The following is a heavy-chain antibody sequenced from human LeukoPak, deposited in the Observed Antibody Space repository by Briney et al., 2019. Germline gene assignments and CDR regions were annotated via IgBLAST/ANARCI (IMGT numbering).Heavy chain of an antibody. V-gene: IGHV3-73*01. CDR1: GFIFGGSA. CDR3: SRTYATVDFDY. D-gene: IGHD4-23*01. CDR2: IRSKAHRYAT. Sequence: QPGGSLKLSCAASGFIFGGSAIHWVRQASEKGLEWVGRIRSKAHRYATAYAVSVKGRFTIFRDDSKNVAHLQMNSLKTEDTAVYYCSRTYATVDFDYWGQETLSTFSS. J-gene: IGHJ4*02.